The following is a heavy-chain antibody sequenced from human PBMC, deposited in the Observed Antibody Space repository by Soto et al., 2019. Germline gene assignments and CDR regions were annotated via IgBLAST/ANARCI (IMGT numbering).Heavy chain of an antibody. J-gene: IGHJ6*03. CDR3: ARDRKLGTDYCCYYMDV. CDR1: GFTFSSYW. V-gene: IGHV3-7*01. D-gene: IGHD1-1*01. CDR2: IKQDVSEK. Sequence: EVQLVESGGGLVQPGGSLRLSCAASGFTFSSYWMSWVRQAPGKGLEWVANIKQDVSEKYYVDSVKGRFTISRDNAKNSLYLQMNSLRADDTAVYYCARDRKLGTDYCCYYMDVWGKGTTVTVSS.